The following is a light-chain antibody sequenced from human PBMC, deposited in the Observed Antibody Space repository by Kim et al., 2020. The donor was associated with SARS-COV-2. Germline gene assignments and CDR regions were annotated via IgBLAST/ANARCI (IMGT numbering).Light chain of an antibody. V-gene: IGLV1-44*01. J-gene: IGLJ3*02. Sequence: ELTQPPSASGTPGQRVTISCSGSSSNIGSNPVNWYRQLPGTAPKLLIYINNQRPSGVPGRFSGSKSGTSASLAISGLQSDDEADYYCTAWDTSLNTWVFGGGTQLTVL. CDR1: SSNIGSNP. CDR3: TAWDTSLNTWV. CDR2: INN.